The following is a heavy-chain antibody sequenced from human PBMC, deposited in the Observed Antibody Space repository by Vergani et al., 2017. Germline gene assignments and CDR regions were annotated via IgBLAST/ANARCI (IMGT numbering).Heavy chain of an antibody. J-gene: IGHJ3*01. CDR3: ARDVVVTATAEFRDAFDV. Sequence: QLHLVESGGGFVKPGGSLRLSCSASGFNISHYYMSWIRQAPGKGLEWVSYISSSGSTIFHADSVKGRFTISRDSANKSLYLQMTGLKSEDTAMYYCARDVVVTATAEFRDAFDVWGQGTMVTVSS. CDR1: GFNISHYY. CDR2: ISSSGSTI. V-gene: IGHV3-11*04. D-gene: IGHD2-21*02.